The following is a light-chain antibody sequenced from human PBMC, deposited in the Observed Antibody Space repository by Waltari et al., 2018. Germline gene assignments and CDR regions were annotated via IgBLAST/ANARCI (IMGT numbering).Light chain of an antibody. CDR3: QQYDNWPLT. V-gene: IGKV3-15*01. CDR1: QSISSSY. Sequence: ETVLTQSPATLSVSPGERATLSFRASQSISSSYFAWYQQKPGQAPRRLISGISTRATGIPARFSGSGSGTEFDLTISSLQSEDFAVYYCQQYDNWPLTFGGGTKVEIK. CDR2: GIS. J-gene: IGKJ4*01.